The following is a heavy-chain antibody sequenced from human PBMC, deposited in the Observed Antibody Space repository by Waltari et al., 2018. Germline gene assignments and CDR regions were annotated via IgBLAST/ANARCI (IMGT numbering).Heavy chain of an antibody. CDR1: GFIFSTYA. J-gene: IGHJ4*02. D-gene: IGHD6-19*01. CDR3: ARENRQWLAPEPYYFDY. CDR2: VSDDVRNK. Sequence: QVQLVESGGGVVQPGRSLRLSCAASGFIFSTYAMHWVRQAPGKGLDGVAGVSDDVRNKYYAESLKGRFNISRDNSNNTLYLQMNTLTPEDTAVYFCARENRQWLAPEPYYFDYWGLGTLVTVTS. V-gene: IGHV3-30*04.